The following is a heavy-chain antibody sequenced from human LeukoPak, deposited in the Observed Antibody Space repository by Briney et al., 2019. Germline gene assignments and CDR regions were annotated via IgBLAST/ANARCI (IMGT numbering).Heavy chain of an antibody. J-gene: IGHJ4*02. CDR2: ISGSGGST. CDR3: AKEVGEYYYDSSGFDY. CDR1: GFTFSSYA. V-gene: IGHV3-23*01. D-gene: IGHD3-22*01. Sequence: GGSLRLSCAASGFTFSSYAMSWVRQAPGKGLEWVSAISGSGGSTYYADSVKGRFTISRGNSKNTLYLQMNSLRAEDTAVYYCAKEVGEYYYDSSGFDYWGQGTLVTVSS.